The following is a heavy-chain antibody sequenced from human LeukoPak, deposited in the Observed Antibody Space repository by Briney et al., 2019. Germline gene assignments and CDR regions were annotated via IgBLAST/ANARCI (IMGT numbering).Heavy chain of an antibody. J-gene: IGHJ4*02. Sequence: PGGSLRLSCAASRFTFSSYAMSWVRQAPGKGLEWVSVISGSGDNTYYADSVKGRFTISRDNSKNTLYLQMNSLRAEDTAVYYCARAPVTSCRGAFCYPFDYWGRGTLVTVSS. D-gene: IGHD2-15*01. CDR1: RFTFSSYA. CDR3: ARAPVTSCRGAFCYPFDY. CDR2: ISGSGDNT. V-gene: IGHV3-23*01.